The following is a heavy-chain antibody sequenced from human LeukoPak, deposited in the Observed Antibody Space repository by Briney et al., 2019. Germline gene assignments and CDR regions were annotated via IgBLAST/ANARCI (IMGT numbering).Heavy chain of an antibody. CDR3: ARFSSSTWAFDF. J-gene: IGHJ4*02. Sequence: KPSATLSLTCTVSGGSISGYYWSWIRQSPGKGLEWIAYIYNSGSTNYNPSLKSRVTISVDTSKNQFSLNLNSVTAADTAVYYCARFSSSTWAFDFWGQGTLVTVSS. D-gene: IGHD6-13*01. V-gene: IGHV4-59*08. CDR2: IYNSGST. CDR1: GGSISGYY.